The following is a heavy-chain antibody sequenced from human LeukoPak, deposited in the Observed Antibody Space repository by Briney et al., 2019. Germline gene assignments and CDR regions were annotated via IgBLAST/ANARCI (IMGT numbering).Heavy chain of an antibody. J-gene: IGHJ4*02. D-gene: IGHD3-22*01. V-gene: IGHV3-7*01. CDR1: GFTFSSYA. Sequence: GSLRLSCAASGFTFSSYAMHWVRQAPGKGLEWVANIKQDGSEKYYVDSVKGRFTISRDNAKNSLYLQMNSLRAEDTAVYYCARDRRDYDSSGYYSLRYFDYWGQGTLVTVSS. CDR3: ARDRRDYDSSGYYSLRYFDY. CDR2: IKQDGSEK.